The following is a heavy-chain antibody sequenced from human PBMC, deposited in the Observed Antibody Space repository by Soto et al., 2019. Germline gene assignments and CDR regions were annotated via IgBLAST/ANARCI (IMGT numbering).Heavy chain of an antibody. CDR2: ISYDGSNK. D-gene: IGHD2-2*01. CDR1: GFTFSSYG. V-gene: IGHV3-30*18. CDR3: AKDGCSSTSRYAPLVV. Sequence: GGSLRLSCAASGFTFSSYGMHWVRQAPGKGLEWVAVISYDGSNKYYADSVKGRFTISRDNSKNTLYLQMNSLRAEDTAVYYCAKDGCSSTSRYAPLVVWGKGTTVTVSS. J-gene: IGHJ6*04.